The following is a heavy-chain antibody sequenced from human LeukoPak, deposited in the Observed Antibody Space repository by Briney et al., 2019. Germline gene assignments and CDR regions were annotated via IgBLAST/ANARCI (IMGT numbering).Heavy chain of an antibody. CDR1: GFTFSSYW. Sequence: GGSLRLSCAASGFTFSSYWMHWVRQAPGKGLVWVSRINSDGSSTSYAESVKGRFTISRDNAKNTLYLQMNSLRVEDTAVYYCARAWDYGSGSFYLYDAFDIWGQGTMVTVSS. V-gene: IGHV3-74*01. J-gene: IGHJ3*02. D-gene: IGHD3-10*01. CDR3: ARAWDYGSGSFYLYDAFDI. CDR2: INSDGSST.